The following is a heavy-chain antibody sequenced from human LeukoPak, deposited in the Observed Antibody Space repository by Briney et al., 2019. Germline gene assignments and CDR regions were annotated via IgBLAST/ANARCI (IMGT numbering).Heavy chain of an antibody. Sequence: GGSLRLSRAASGFTFSDYYMSWIRQAPGKGLEWVSYISSSGSTIYYADSVKGRLTISRDNAKNSLYLQMNSLRAEDTAVYYCARVSAAGGYFDYWGQGTLVTVSS. CDR3: ARVSAAGGYFDY. CDR2: ISSSGSTI. V-gene: IGHV3-11*01. D-gene: IGHD6-13*01. J-gene: IGHJ4*02. CDR1: GFTFSDYY.